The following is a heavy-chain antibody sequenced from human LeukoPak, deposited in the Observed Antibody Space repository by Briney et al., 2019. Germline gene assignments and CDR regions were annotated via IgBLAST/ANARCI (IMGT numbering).Heavy chain of an antibody. V-gene: IGHV3-21*01. D-gene: IGHD4-17*01. CDR1: GFTFSSYS. Sequence: GGSLRLSCAASGFTFSSYSMNWVRQAPGKGLEWVSSISSSSSYIYYADSVKGRFTISRDNAKNSLYLQMNSLRAEDTAVYYCAGDYGDPYYFDYWGQGTLVTVSS. J-gene: IGHJ4*02. CDR3: AGDYGDPYYFDY. CDR2: ISSSSSYI.